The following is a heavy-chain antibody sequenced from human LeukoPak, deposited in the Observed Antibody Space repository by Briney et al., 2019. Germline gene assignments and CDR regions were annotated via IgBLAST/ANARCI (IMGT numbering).Heavy chain of an antibody. V-gene: IGHV3-23*01. J-gene: IGHJ6*03. D-gene: IGHD1-1*01. CDR2: ISATGSMT. CDR1: GITFSSYV. CDR3: ARDRLLEDRDYSSYYYMDV. Sequence: PGGSLRLSCAASGITFSSYVLSWVRQAPGKGLEWVSPISATGSMTYYADSVKGRLTISRDNSKNTLYLQMNSLRAEDTAVYYCARDRLLEDRDYSSYYYMDVWGKGTTVTVSS.